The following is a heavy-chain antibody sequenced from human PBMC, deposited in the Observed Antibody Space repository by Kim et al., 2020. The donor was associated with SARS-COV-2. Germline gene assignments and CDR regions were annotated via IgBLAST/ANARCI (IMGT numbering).Heavy chain of an antibody. D-gene: IGHD6-13*01. J-gene: IGHJ4*02. CDR2: ISTSGDVT. CDR3: AKGATDGISHYDF. V-gene: IGHV3-23*01. Sequence: GGSLRLSCAASGFTFSNYGMSWIRQSPGKVLEWVSAISTSGDVTNYPDSVKGRFTISRDNSKNTLSLQMNNLRTEDTALYYCAKGATDGISHYDFWGQGTPVTVSS. CDR1: GFTFSNYG.